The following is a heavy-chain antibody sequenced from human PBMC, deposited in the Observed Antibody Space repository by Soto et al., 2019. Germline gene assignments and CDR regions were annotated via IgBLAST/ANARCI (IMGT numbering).Heavy chain of an antibody. Sequence: QVQLVQSGAEVKKPGSSVKVSCKASGGTFSSYAISWVRQAPGQGLEWMGGIIPIFGTANYAQKFQGRVTITADESTSTAYMELSSLRSEDTAVYYCARDYCGGDCYSPFYYYYGMDVWGQGTTVTGSS. J-gene: IGHJ6*02. CDR1: GGTFSSYA. D-gene: IGHD2-21*02. CDR2: IIPIFGTA. CDR3: ARDYCGGDCYSPFYYYYGMDV. V-gene: IGHV1-69*01.